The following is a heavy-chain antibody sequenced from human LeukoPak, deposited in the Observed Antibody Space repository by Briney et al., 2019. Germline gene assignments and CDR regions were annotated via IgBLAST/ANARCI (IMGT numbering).Heavy chain of an antibody. J-gene: IGHJ4*02. CDR3: ARRGHGSSWYYFDY. D-gene: IGHD6-13*01. Sequence: GASLKISCKASGSCITSYWIGWVRPMPGKGLEWMGNIYLGGSDSRYRPSFQGQVTISADKSISTAYLQWSSLKASDTATYYCARRGHGSSWYYFDYWGQGTLVTVSS. CDR1: GSCITSYW. CDR2: IYLGGSDS. V-gene: IGHV5-51*01.